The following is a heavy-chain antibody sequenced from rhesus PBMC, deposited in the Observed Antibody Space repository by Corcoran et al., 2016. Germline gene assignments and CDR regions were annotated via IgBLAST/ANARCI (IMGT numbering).Heavy chain of an antibody. J-gene: IGHJ4*01. CDR3: ARDYGSSYVYAY. Sequence: QVQLQESGPGLVKPLETLSLTCAVSGGSISSNYLSWIRQPPGKGLEWMWYIYGSGSSTPHTHSRKDQVTRSVDKSKNQFSLKLSYVTAADTGVYYCARDYGSSYVYAYWGQGVLVTVSS. V-gene: IGHV4S11*01. D-gene: IGHD4-29*01. CDR2: IYGSGSST. CDR1: GGSISSNY.